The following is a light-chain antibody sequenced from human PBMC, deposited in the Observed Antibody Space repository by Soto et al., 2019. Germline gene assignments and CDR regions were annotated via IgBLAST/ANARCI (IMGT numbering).Light chain of an antibody. V-gene: IGKV3-15*01. CDR2: GAS. CDR3: QHYNNWPPKT. J-gene: IGKJ1*01. Sequence: EIVMTQSPATLSASPGERVTLSCRASQSISTNLAWYQQTPGQAPRLLISGASTRATGIPARFTGSGSGTDSTLTIDSLQSEDFAVYYCQHYNNWPPKTFGQGTKVDIK. CDR1: QSISTN.